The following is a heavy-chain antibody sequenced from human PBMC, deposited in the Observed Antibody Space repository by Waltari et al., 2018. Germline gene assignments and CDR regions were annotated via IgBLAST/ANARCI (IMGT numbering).Heavy chain of an antibody. Sequence: QVRLVQSGAEVKEPGASVKVSCKASGYTFTGDYMHWVRQAPAQGLEWLGWINPNRGATNYAQKFKGRVTINRDTSTRAAYMELSRLRSDDTAVYYCARIRSDVVVVPAAIYDAFEIWGQGTMVTVSS. D-gene: IGHD2-2*02. CDR1: GYTFTGDY. V-gene: IGHV1-2*02. J-gene: IGHJ3*02. CDR2: INPNRGAT. CDR3: ARIRSDVVVVPAAIYDAFEI.